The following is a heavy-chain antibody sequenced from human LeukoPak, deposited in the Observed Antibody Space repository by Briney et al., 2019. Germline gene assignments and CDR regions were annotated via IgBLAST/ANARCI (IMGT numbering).Heavy chain of an antibody. V-gene: IGHV1-69*05. CDR1: GGTFRTYS. Sequence: ASVKLSCKASGGTFRTYSVTWVRQSPGPGLKWMGGIIPIFGTPNYAQKFQGRVKVTTDDATGTAYMELSSLMSEDTAIYYCARVDRYHFYLDVWGKGTPVTVSS. J-gene: IGHJ6*03. CDR2: IIPIFGTP. CDR3: ARVDRYHFYLDV.